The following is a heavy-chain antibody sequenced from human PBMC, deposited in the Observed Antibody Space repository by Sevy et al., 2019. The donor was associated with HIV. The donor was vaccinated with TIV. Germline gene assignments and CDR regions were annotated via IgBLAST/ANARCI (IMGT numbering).Heavy chain of an antibody. J-gene: IGHJ4*02. CDR2: ISGSGGRT. Sequence: GGSLRLSCAASGFTFTSYAMSWVRQTPGKGLEWVSAISGSGGRTYSAGSVKARFTTSRDNSKNTLNLQMNTLRAGETAIYYGAKPTSYVYGSSSDPLPPSRNDYWGQGTLVTVSS. CDR1: GFTFTSYA. CDR3: AKPTSYVYGSSSDPLPPSRNDY. V-gene: IGHV3-23*01. D-gene: IGHD3-10*01.